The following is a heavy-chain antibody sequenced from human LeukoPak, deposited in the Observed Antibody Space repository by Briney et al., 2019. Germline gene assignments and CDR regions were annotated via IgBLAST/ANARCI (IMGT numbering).Heavy chain of an antibody. CDR1: GGSISSSSYY. V-gene: IGHV4-39*01. D-gene: IGHD3-3*01. CDR3: ARHRAHYDFSHAFDI. Sequence: PSETLSLTCTVSGGSISSSSYYWGWIRQPPGKGLEWIGSIYYSGSTYYNPSLKSRVTISVDTSKNQFSLKLSSVTAADTAVYYCARHRAHYDFSHAFDIWGQGTMVTVSS. J-gene: IGHJ3*02. CDR2: IYYSGST.